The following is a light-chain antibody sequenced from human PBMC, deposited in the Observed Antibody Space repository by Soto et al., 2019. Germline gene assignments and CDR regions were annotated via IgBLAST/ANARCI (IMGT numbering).Light chain of an antibody. CDR1: SSDVGSYNS. CDR3: SSVTSSTSYV. Sequence: QSALTQPASVSGSPGQSIAISCTGTSSDVGSYNSVSWYQQYPGKAPKLMIYDVNNRPSGISDRFSGSKSGNTASLTISGLQADDDADYYCSSVTSSTSYVFGTGTKLTVL. CDR2: DVN. V-gene: IGLV2-14*03. J-gene: IGLJ1*01.